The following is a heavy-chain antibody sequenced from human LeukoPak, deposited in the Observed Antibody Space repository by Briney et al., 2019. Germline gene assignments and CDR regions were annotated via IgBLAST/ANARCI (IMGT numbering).Heavy chain of an antibody. CDR3: ARGSDTRSPYDY. CDR1: GDSISSSSYY. V-gene: IGHV4-39*07. D-gene: IGHD1-26*01. Sequence: SETLSLTCTVSGDSISSSSYYWGWIRQPPEKGLEWIGNIYYSGSTYYTPSLKSRVTMSVDTSKNQFSLKLSSVTAADTAVYYCARGSDTRSPYDYWGQGTLVTVSS. CDR2: IYYSGST. J-gene: IGHJ4*02.